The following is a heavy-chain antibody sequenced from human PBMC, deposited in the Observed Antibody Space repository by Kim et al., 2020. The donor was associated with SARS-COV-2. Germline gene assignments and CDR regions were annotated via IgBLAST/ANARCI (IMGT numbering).Heavy chain of an antibody. CDR3: TTGLYYYDSSGYSRGDY. V-gene: IGHV3-15*01. D-gene: IGHD3-22*01. CDR2: IKSKTDGGTT. Sequence: GGSLRLSCAASGFTFSNAWMSWVRQAPGKGLEWVGRIKSKTDGGTTDYAAPVKGRFTISRDDSKNTLYLQMNSLKTEDTAVYYCTTGLYYYDSSGYSRGDYWGQGTLVTVSS. CDR1: GFTFSNAW. J-gene: IGHJ4*02.